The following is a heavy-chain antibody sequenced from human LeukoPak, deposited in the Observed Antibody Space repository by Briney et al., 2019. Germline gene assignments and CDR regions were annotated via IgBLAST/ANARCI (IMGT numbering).Heavy chain of an antibody. CDR1: GYSFTSYG. J-gene: IGHJ4*02. D-gene: IGHD6-6*01. CDR2: ISAYNGNT. Sequence: ASVKVSCKASGYSFTSYGISWVRQAPGQGLEWMGWISAYNGNTNYAQRLQGRVTMTTDTSTSTAYMEVRSLTSDDTAVYYCARTAARRFDYWGQGTLVTVSS. CDR3: ARTAARRFDY. V-gene: IGHV1-18*01.